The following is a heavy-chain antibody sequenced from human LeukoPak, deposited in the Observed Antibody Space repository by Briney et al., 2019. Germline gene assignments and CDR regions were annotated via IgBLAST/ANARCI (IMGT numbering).Heavy chain of an antibody. Sequence: GGSLRLSCAASGFTVSSNYMSWVRQAPGKGLEWVSVIYSGGSTHYADTVKGRFTISRDNSKNTLYLQMSSLRAEDTAVYYCAKDPRDYASYWGQGTLVTVSS. CDR3: AKDPRDYASY. V-gene: IGHV3-53*01. CDR1: GFTVSSNY. CDR2: IYSGGST. D-gene: IGHD4-17*01. J-gene: IGHJ4*02.